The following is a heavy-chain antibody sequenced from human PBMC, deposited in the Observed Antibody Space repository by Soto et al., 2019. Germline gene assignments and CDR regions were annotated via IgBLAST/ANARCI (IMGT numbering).Heavy chain of an antibody. CDR3: AKDGAGATFDY. J-gene: IGHJ4*02. V-gene: IGHV3-21*04. Sequence: GGSLRLSCAASGFTFDDYGMSWVRQAPGKGLEWVSSISSSSSYIYYADSVKGRFTISRDNAKNSLYLQMNSLRAEDTAVYYCAKDGAGATFDYWGQGTLVTVSS. CDR2: ISSSSSYI. D-gene: IGHD1-26*01. CDR1: GFTFDDYG.